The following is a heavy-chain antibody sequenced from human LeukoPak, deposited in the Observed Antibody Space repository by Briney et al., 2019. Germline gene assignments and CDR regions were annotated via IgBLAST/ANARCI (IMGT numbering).Heavy chain of an antibody. Sequence: SETLSLTCTVSGGSISSYYWSWIRQPPGKGLGWIGYIYYSGSTNYNPSLKSRVTISVDTSKNQFSLKLSSVTAADTAVYYCARGGVVAATPKVYWGQGTLVTVSS. J-gene: IGHJ4*02. CDR2: IYYSGST. V-gene: IGHV4-59*01. CDR3: ARGGVVAATPKVY. D-gene: IGHD2-15*01. CDR1: GGSISSYY.